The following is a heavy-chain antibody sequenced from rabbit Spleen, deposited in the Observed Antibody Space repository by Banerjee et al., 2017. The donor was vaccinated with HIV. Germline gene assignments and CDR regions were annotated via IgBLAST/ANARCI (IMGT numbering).Heavy chain of an antibody. CDR3: ASNDNVGFGYISYLDL. J-gene: IGHJ4*01. V-gene: IGHV1S43*01. CDR1: GFSFSSSYY. Sequence: QEQLVESGGGLVQPEGSLTLTCTASGFSFSSSYYMCWVHQAPGKGLEWIGCIANGDGSTWYASWVNGRFTISRSTSLNTVDLKMTSLTAADTATYFCASNDNVGFGYISYLDLWGPGTLVTVS. CDR2: IANGDGST. D-gene: IGHD6-1*01.